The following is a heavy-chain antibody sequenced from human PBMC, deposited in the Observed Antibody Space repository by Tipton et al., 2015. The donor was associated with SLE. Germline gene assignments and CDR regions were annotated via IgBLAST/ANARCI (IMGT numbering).Heavy chain of an antibody. CDR3: AREEHYYDSSGHLDY. D-gene: IGHD3-22*01. V-gene: IGHV4-61*01. CDR2: IYYGGST. J-gene: IGHJ4*02. Sequence: TLSLTCTVSGGSVSSGSYYWSWIRQPPGKGLEWIGYIYYGGSTNYNPSLKSRVTISADKSKNQFSLKLSSVAAADTAVYYCAREEHYYDSSGHLDYWGQGTLVTVSS. CDR1: GGSVSSGSYY.